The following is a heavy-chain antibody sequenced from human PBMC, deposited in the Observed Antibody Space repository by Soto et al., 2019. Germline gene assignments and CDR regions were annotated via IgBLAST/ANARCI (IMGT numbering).Heavy chain of an antibody. CDR1: GYTFTSYG. J-gene: IGHJ4*02. CDR3: DGDFAVGVVDY. D-gene: IGHD2-15*01. Sequence: QVQLVQSGAEVKKPGASVKVSCKASGYTFTSYGISWVRQAPGQGLEWMGWISAYNGNTNYAQKLQGRVTMTTDTSTSTAYMELRGVRSDDTSVYYCDGDFAVGVVDYWGQGTLVTVSS. CDR2: ISAYNGNT. V-gene: IGHV1-18*01.